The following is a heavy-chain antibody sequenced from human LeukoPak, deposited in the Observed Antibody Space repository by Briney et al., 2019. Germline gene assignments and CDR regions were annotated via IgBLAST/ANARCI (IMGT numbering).Heavy chain of an antibody. D-gene: IGHD3-10*01. V-gene: IGHV3-15*01. CDR2: IKSKTDGGTT. J-gene: IGHJ3*02. CDR3: TTVYYGSGSYAFDI. CDR1: GFTFSNAW. Sequence: GGSLRLSCAASGFTFSNAWMSWVRQAPGKGLEWVGRIKSKTDGGTTDYAAPVKGRFTISRDDSKNTPYLQMNSLKTEDTAVYYCTTVYYGSGSYAFDIWGQGTMVTVSS.